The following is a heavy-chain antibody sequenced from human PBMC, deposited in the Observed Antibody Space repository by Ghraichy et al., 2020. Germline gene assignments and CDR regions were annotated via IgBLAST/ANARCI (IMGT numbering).Heavy chain of an antibody. CDR1: GGTFSSYT. J-gene: IGHJ6*02. V-gene: IGHV1-69*02. D-gene: IGHD5-18*01. Sequence: SVKVSCKASGGTFSSYTISWVRQAPGQGLEWMGRIIPILGIANYAQKFQGRVTITADKSTSTAYMELSSLRSEDTAVYYCARLASVDTAMVTGAYYYGMDVWGQGTTVTVSS. CDR2: IIPILGIA. CDR3: ARLASVDTAMVTGAYYYGMDV.